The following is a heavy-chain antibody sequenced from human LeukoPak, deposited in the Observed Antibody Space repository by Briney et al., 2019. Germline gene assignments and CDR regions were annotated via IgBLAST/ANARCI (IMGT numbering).Heavy chain of an antibody. V-gene: IGHV3-23*01. Sequence: GGSLRLSCAASGFTFSTYAMSWVRQSPGGRLEWVAAISGSNPGTYHADSVKGRFTISRDNSKNTLHLQMRSLRAEDSAIYYCAKASLGHCTGAFCYHFDSWGQGTLVTVSS. CDR2: ISGSNPGT. J-gene: IGHJ4*02. D-gene: IGHD2-8*02. CDR1: GFTFSTYA. CDR3: AKASLGHCTGAFCYHFDS.